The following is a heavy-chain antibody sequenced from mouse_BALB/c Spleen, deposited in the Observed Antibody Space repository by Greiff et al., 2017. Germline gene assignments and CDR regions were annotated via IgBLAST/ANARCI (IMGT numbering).Heavy chain of an antibody. Sequence: VKLQQSGAELAKPGASVKMSCKASGYTFTSYWMHWVKQRPGQGLEWIGYINPSTGYTEYNQKFKDKATLTADKSSSTAYMQLSSLTSEDSAVYYCARGGYGVRRNYAMDYWGQGTSVTVSS. CDR3: ARGGYGVRRNYAMDY. D-gene: IGHD2-14*01. V-gene: IGHV1-7*01. CDR1: GYTFTSYW. J-gene: IGHJ4*01. CDR2: INPSTGYT.